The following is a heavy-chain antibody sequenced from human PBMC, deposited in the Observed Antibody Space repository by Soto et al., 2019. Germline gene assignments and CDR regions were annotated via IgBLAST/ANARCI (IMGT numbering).Heavy chain of an antibody. Sequence: GESLKISCKGSGYTFTDYWIGWVRQLPGKGLEWMGIIYPGDSDTRYSPSFQGHVTITVDKSTSTAYLQWNTLKASDTAMYYCARHTSHFPCYYYAMDVRGQGTTVTVS. CDR1: GYTFTDYW. CDR2: IYPGDSDT. D-gene: IGHD2-2*01. CDR3: ARHTSHFPCYYYAMDV. V-gene: IGHV5-51*01. J-gene: IGHJ6*02.